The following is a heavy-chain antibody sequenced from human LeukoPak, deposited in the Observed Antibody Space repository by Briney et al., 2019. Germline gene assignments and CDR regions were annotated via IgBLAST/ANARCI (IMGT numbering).Heavy chain of an antibody. J-gene: IGHJ4*02. D-gene: IGHD3-10*01. Sequence: ASVKVSFKTSGYTFSIFDFYWVRQRPGQGLEWMGWFSAYNGNTNYAQKLQGRVTMTTDTSTSTAYMELRSLRSDDTAVYYCARDDMVRGVNPMFSGFDYWGQGTLVTVSS. CDR2: FSAYNGNT. CDR3: ARDDMVRGVNPMFSGFDY. V-gene: IGHV1-18*01. CDR1: GYTFSIFD.